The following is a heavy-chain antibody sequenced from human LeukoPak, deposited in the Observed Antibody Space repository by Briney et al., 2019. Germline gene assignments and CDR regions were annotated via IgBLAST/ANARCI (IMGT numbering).Heavy chain of an antibody. CDR2: IHHRGST. D-gene: IGHD6-13*01. CDR3: ARMREIAATGISGGDY. V-gene: IGHV4-34*01. Sequence: SETLSLTCAVYGGSFSGFYWSWIRQPPGKGLEWIGEIHHRGSTNYNPSLKSRVTISVDTSKPQFSLKLSSVTAADTAVYYCARMREIAATGISGGDYWGQGTLVTVS. J-gene: IGHJ4*02. CDR1: GGSFSGFY.